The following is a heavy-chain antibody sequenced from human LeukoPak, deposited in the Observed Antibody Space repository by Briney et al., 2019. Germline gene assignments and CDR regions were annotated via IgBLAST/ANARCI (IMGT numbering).Heavy chain of an antibody. J-gene: IGHJ6*04. CDR2: ISSSGSTI. Sequence: GGSLRLSCAASGFTFSSYAVNWVRQAPGKGLEWVSYISSSGSTIYYADSVKGRFTISRDNAKNSLYLQMNSLRAEDTAVYYCAELGITMIGGVWGKGTTVTISS. CDR3: AELGITMIGGV. D-gene: IGHD3-10*02. V-gene: IGHV3-48*03. CDR1: GFTFSSYA.